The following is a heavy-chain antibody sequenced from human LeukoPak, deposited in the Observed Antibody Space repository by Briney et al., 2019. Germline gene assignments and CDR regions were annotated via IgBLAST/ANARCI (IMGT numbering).Heavy chain of an antibody. J-gene: IGHJ4*02. CDR3: ARDPRGPDY. V-gene: IGHV3-48*04. CDR1: GFTFRAYS. Sequence: GGSLRLSCAASGFTFRAYSMNWVRQAPGKGLEWISYISPSGTTIYYVDSVKGRFIISRDNAKDSLYLQMNSLRVEDTAVYYCARDPRGPDYWGQGTLVTVSS. CDR2: ISPSGTTI.